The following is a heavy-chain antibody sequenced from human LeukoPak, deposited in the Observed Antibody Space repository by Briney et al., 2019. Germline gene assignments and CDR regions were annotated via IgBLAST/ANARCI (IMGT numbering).Heavy chain of an antibody. V-gene: IGHV4-59*11. CDR1: GGSISSHY. CDR3: ARNGGYYHYFDY. CDR2: IYYSGST. J-gene: IGHJ4*02. Sequence: SETLSLTCTVSGGSISSHYWSWIRQPPGKGLEWIGYIYYSGSTNYNPSLKSRVTISVDTSKNQFSLKLSSVTAADTAAYYCARNGGYYHYFDYWGQGTLVTVSS. D-gene: IGHD3-22*01.